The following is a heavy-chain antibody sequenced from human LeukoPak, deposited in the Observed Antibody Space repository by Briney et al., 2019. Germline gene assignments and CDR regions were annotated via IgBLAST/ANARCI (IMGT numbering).Heavy chain of an antibody. Sequence: ASVKVSCKASGYTFTNYYIHGVRQAPGQGLEWLGVINPSGGGTTYAQKFQGRLTMTRDTSTSTVYMELNSLGSDDTAVYYCARDLGIWGYFDYWGQGTLVTVSS. CDR3: ARDLGIWGYFDY. CDR2: INPSGGGT. D-gene: IGHD7-27*01. V-gene: IGHV1-46*01. CDR1: GYTFTNYY. J-gene: IGHJ4*02.